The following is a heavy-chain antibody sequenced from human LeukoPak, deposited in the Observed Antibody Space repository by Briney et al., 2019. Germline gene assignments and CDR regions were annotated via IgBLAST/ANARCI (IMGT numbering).Heavy chain of an antibody. D-gene: IGHD3-22*01. CDR3: ARAPIVAGPTDY. J-gene: IGHJ4*01. Sequence: SETLSLTCTVSGGSMSSGSYYWSWIRQPPGKGLEWIGYIYYSGSTYYNPSLKSRVTISVDTSKNQFSLKLSSVTAADTAVYYCARAPIVAGPTDYWGQEPWSPSPQ. CDR2: IYYSGST. CDR1: GGSMSSGSYY. V-gene: IGHV4-30-4*08.